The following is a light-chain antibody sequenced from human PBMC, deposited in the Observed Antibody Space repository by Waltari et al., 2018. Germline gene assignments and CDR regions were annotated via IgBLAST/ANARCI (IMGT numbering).Light chain of an antibody. Sequence: DIRMTQSPSSLSASVGDRVTITCRASQMISSYLNWYQQIPGKPPKLLIYGASSLQSGVPSRFSGSGFGTDFTLTISSLQAEDFATYYCQQSYSLPNTFGQGTKLEI. CDR2: GAS. J-gene: IGKJ2*01. CDR3: QQSYSLPNT. CDR1: QMISSY. V-gene: IGKV1-39*01.